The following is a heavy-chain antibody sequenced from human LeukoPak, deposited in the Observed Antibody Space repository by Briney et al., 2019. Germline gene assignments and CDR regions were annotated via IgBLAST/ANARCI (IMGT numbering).Heavy chain of an antibody. Sequence: PGGSLRVSCAASGFTFSSYAMSWVRQAPGKGLEWVSDVTGSGGRTYYADSVKGRFTISRDNSKNTLFLQMNSLRAEDTAVYYCARQDIVVVPARRGFDPWGQGTLVTVSS. D-gene: IGHD2-2*01. CDR2: VTGSGGRT. CDR3: ARQDIVVVPARRGFDP. V-gene: IGHV3-23*01. J-gene: IGHJ5*02. CDR1: GFTFSSYA.